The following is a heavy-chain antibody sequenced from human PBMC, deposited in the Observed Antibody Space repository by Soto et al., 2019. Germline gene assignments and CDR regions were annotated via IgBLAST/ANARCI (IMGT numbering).Heavy chain of an antibody. CDR3: AREGAYCIAARPYYFDY. J-gene: IGHJ4*02. V-gene: IGHV1-69*01. Sequence: QVQLVQSGAEVKKPGSSVKVSCKASGGTFSSYAISWVRQAPGQGLEWMGGIIPIFGTANYAQKFQGRVTITADRSTSTAYMELSSLRSEDTAVYYCAREGAYCIAARPYYFDYWGQGTLVTVSS. CDR1: GGTFSSYA. CDR2: IIPIFGTA. D-gene: IGHD6-6*01.